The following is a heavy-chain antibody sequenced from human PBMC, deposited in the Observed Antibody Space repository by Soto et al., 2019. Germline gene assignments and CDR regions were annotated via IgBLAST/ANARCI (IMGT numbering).Heavy chain of an antibody. J-gene: IGHJ4*02. CDR2: VYNSGST. CDR3: ARYRREAVAGYTLDN. D-gene: IGHD6-13*01. CDR1: GGSISSNY. Sequence: DTLCLTGTVSGGSISSNYWTWIRQPPGKGLEWIGYVYNSGSTNYNPSLKSRVTISEDTSKSQFSLKVNSMTAADTAVYYCARYRREAVAGYTLDNWGQGILVAVSS. V-gene: IGHV4-59*01.